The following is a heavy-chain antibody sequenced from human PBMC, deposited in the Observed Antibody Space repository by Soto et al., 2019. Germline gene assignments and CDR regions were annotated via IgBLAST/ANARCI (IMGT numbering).Heavy chain of an antibody. CDR2: ISYDGSNK. J-gene: IGHJ4*02. Sequence: QVQLVESGGGVVQPGRSLRLSCAASGFTFSSYGMHWVRQAPGKGLEWVAVISYDGSNKYYADSGKGRFTISRDNSKNTLYLQMNSLRAEDTAVYYCAKDGITMIVAPGGYWGQGTLVTVSS. V-gene: IGHV3-30*18. D-gene: IGHD3-22*01. CDR1: GFTFSSYG. CDR3: AKDGITMIVAPGGY.